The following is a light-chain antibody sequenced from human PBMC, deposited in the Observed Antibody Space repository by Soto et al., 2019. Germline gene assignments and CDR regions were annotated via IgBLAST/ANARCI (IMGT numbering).Light chain of an antibody. V-gene: IGLV2-14*01. CDR2: EVS. CDR3: TSFTATSTYV. Sequence: ALTQPASVSGSPGQSITISCTGTGSDVGYYNYVSWYQHHPGKAPKLMIYEVSNRPSGVSNRFSGSKSGNTASLTISGLQAEDEADYYCTSFTATSTYVFGTGTKVTVL. CDR1: GSDVGYYNY. J-gene: IGLJ1*01.